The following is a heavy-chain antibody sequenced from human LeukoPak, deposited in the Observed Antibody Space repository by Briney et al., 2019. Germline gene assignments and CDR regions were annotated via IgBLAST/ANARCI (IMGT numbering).Heavy chain of an antibody. Sequence: ASVKVSCKASGYTFTRHGVSWVRQAPGQGLERMGWISAYNGDTKYAQNFQGRVTITTDTSTTTAYMELRSLRSDDTAVYYCARDPSNTSGNFPYFDYWGQGTLVTVSS. CDR2: ISAYNGDT. CDR3: ARDPSNTSGNFPYFDY. J-gene: IGHJ4*02. V-gene: IGHV1-18*01. CDR1: GYTFTRHG. D-gene: IGHD3-22*01.